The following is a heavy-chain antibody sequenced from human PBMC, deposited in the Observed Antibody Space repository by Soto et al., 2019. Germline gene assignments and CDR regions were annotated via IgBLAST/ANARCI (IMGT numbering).Heavy chain of an antibody. Sequence: GGSLRLSCAASGFTFSSYAMHWVRQAPGKGLEWVAVISYDGSNKYYADSVKGRFTISRDNSKITLYLQMNSLRAEDTAVYYCARDSSGITMIVVANRSELDYWGQGTLVTVSS. J-gene: IGHJ4*02. D-gene: IGHD3-22*01. V-gene: IGHV3-30-3*01. CDR1: GFTFSSYA. CDR2: ISYDGSNK. CDR3: ARDSSGITMIVVANRSELDY.